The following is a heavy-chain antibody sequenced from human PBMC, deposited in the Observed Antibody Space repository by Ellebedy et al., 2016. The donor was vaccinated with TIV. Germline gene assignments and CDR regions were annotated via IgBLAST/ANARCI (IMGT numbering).Heavy chain of an antibody. CDR1: GFSLSSFW. D-gene: IGHD1-1*01. CDR3: ARYGNLGY. V-gene: IGHV3-7*03. J-gene: IGHJ4*02. CDR2: IKEDGSLK. Sequence: PGGSLRLSCAASGFSLSSFWMSWVRQAPGKGLELVAKIKEDGSLKYYVDAVKGRFAISRDNAKNSLYLQMNSLRAEDTDVYYCARYGNLGYWGQGTLVTVSS.